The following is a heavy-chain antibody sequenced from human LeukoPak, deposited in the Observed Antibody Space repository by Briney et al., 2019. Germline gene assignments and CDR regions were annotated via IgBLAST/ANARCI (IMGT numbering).Heavy chain of an antibody. Sequence: ASVKVSCKASGYTFTGYYMHWVRQAPGQGLEWMERINPNSGGTNYAQKFQGRVTMTRDTSISTAYMELSRLRSDDTAVYYCASSTISPYYYYYGMDVWGQGTTVTVSS. CDR2: INPNSGGT. CDR1: GYTFTGYY. D-gene: IGHD1/OR15-1a*01. V-gene: IGHV1-2*06. CDR3: ASSTISPYYYYYGMDV. J-gene: IGHJ6*02.